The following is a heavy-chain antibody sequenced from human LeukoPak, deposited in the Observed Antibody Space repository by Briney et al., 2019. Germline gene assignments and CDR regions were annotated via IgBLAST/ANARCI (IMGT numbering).Heavy chain of an antibody. CDR2: INPNSGGT. V-gene: IGHV1-2*02. D-gene: IGHD1-26*01. J-gene: IGHJ4*02. CDR3: TRGRPISSGTFEGY. CDR1: GYTFTDYF. Sequence: GASVKVSCKASGYTFTDYFLHWVRQAPGQGLEWMGWINPNSGGTNYAQNFQGRVTMTRDTSISTAYMELSSLISDDTAVYYCTRGRPISSGTFEGYWGQGTLVTVSS.